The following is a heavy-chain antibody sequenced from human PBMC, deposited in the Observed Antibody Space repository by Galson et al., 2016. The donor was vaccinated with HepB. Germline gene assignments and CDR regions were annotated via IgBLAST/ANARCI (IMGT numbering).Heavy chain of an antibody. V-gene: IGHV5-10-1*01. CDR2: IDPRVSYI. CDR3: ARHVHSSSSGADDF. CDR1: GYSFTDYW. J-gene: IGHJ4*02. D-gene: IGHD3-22*01. Sequence: QSGAEVKKPGESLRISCQASGYSFTDYWITWVRQMPGKGLEWMGRIDPRVSYINYSPSFQGRVTISVDRSISAAYLQWSRLRASDTATYYCARHVHSSSSGADDFWGQGSLVTVSS.